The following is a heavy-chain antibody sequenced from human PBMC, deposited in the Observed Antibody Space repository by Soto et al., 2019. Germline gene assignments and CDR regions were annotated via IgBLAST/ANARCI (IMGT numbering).Heavy chain of an antibody. CDR2: ISGRDGNI. V-gene: IGHV3-11*01. CDR1: GFTFSDSF. J-gene: IGHJ6*03. CDR3: AGDQGPNSMAV. Sequence: QVQLVESGGGLVKPGGSLRLSCAASGFTFSDSFMSWSRQTPGKGLEWLSYISGRDGNIYYADSVRGRFTISRDNAKNTVDMQMNSLIAEDTAMYYCAGDQGPNSMAVWGKGTTVTVS.